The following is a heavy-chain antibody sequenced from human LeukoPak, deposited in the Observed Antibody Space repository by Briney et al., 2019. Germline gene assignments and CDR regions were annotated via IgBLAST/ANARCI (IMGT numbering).Heavy chain of an antibody. CDR2: ISSSSSYT. D-gene: IGHD2-2*01. CDR3: ARVQGYCSSTSCSLWDY. J-gene: IGHJ4*02. V-gene: IGHV3-11*06. CDR1: GFTFSDYY. Sequence: PGGSLRLSCAASGFTFSDYYMSWIRQAPGKGPEWVSYISSSSSYTNYADSVKGRFTISRDNAKNSLYLQMNSLRAEDTAVYYCARVQGYCSSTSCSLWDYWGQGTLVTVSS.